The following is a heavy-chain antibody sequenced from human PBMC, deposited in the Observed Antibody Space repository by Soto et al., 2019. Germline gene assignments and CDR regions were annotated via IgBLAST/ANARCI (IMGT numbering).Heavy chain of an antibody. J-gene: IGHJ6*03. CDR3: ARAHDFWSGYPKYYYYYYMAV. V-gene: IGHV4-59*01. CDR1: GGSISSYY. CDR2: IYYSGST. Sequence: SETLSLTCTVSGGSISSYYWSWIRQPPGKGLEWIGYIYYSGSTNYNPSLKSRVTISVDTSKNQFSLKLSSVTAADTAVYYCARAHDFWSGYPKYYYYYYMAVWGKGTTVTVSS. D-gene: IGHD3-3*01.